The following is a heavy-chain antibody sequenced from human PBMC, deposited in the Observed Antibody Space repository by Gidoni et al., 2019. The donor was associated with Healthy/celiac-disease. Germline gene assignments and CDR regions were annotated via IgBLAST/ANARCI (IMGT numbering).Heavy chain of an antibody. V-gene: IGHV1-69*19. CDR1: GGTFSSYA. CDR3: ARDRYRQPIVVVPAAIPAIDYYYYGMDV. D-gene: IGHD2-2*02. Sequence: QVQLVQSGAEVKKPGSSVKVSCKASGGTFSSYAISWVRQAPGQGLEWIGGIIPIFGTANYAQKFQGRVTITADESTSTAYMELSSLRSEDTAVYYWARDRYRQPIVVVPAAIPAIDYYYYGMDVWGQGTTVTVSS. J-gene: IGHJ6*02. CDR2: IIPIFGTA.